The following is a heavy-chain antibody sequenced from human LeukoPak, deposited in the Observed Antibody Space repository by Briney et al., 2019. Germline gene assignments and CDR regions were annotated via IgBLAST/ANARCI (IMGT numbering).Heavy chain of an antibody. J-gene: IGHJ6*03. CDR2: INPNSGGT. CDR3: ARGQEQRFDYYYMDV. Sequence: ASVKVSCKASGYTFTGYYMHWVRQAPGQGLEWMGRINPNSGGTNYAQKFQGRVTITRNTSISTAYMELSSLRSEDTAVYYCARGQEQRFDYYYMDVWGKGTTVTVSS. D-gene: IGHD1/OR15-1a*01. CDR1: GYTFTGYY. V-gene: IGHV1-2*06.